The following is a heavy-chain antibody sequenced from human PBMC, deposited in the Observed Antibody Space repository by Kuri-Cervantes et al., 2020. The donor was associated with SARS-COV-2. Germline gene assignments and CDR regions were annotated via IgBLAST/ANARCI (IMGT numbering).Heavy chain of an antibody. J-gene: IGHJ5*02. CDR2: IYPGDSET. V-gene: IGHV5-51*01. CDR3: ARRAPYAKSGSYSYFLDL. Sequence: KVSCRGSGYRFTNYWIAWLRQMPGKGLEWMGIIYPGDSETKYSPSFQGQVTFSADRSISTVYLQFSSLKASDTAMYYCARRAPYAKSGSYSYFLDLWGQGALVTVSS. CDR1: GYRFTNYW. D-gene: IGHD3-3*01.